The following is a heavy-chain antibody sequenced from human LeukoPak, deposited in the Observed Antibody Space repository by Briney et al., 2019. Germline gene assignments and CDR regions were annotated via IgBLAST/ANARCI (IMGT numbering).Heavy chain of an antibody. Sequence: PGGSLRLSCAASRFTFSTSWMNWVRQAPGKGLEWVANINQDGSAGYYVDSVKGRFTISRDNAKNSLYLQMNSLRAEDTATSYCTRVSLYQLQDYWGQGTLVTVSS. CDR2: INQDGSAG. CDR3: TRVSLYQLQDY. D-gene: IGHD3-16*01. V-gene: IGHV3-7*01. J-gene: IGHJ4*02. CDR1: RFTFSTSW.